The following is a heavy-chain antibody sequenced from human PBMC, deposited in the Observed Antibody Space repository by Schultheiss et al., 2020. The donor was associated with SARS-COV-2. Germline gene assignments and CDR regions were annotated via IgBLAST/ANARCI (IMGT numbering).Heavy chain of an antibody. CDR2: ISSSSSTI. CDR1: GFTFSSYA. D-gene: IGHD3-22*01. CDR3: TKDRRGDYYDTSPDY. Sequence: GGSLRLSCAASGFTFSSYAMSWVRQAPGKGLEWVSYISSSSSTIYYADSVKGRFTISRDNAKNSLYLQMNSLRAEDTAVYYCTKDRRGDYYDTSPDYWGQGALVTVSS. J-gene: IGHJ4*02. V-gene: IGHV3-48*04.